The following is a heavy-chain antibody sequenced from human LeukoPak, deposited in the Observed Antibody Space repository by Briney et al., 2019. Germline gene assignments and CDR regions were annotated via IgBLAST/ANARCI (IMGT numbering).Heavy chain of an antibody. V-gene: IGHV3-23*01. D-gene: IGHD4-17*01. CDR1: GFTFSSYA. CDR2: ISGSGAST. CDR3: AKANYGYSVSVFYYFDY. J-gene: IGHJ4*02. Sequence: PGGSLRLSCAASGFTFSSYAVSWVRQAPGKGLEWVSAISGSGASTYYADSVKGRFTISRDNSKNTLYLQMNSLRPEDTAVYCCAKANYGYSVSVFYYFDYWGQGTLVTVSS.